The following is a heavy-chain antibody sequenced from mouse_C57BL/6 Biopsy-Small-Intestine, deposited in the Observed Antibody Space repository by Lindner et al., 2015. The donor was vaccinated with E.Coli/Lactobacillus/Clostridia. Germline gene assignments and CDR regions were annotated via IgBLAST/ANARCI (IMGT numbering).Heavy chain of an antibody. J-gene: IGHJ2*01. CDR3: ARERIYYDYDGDYFDY. Sequence: VQLQESGPDLVKPGASVKLSCKASGFTFTNYDINWVKQRLGQGLEWIGWIYPKDGSSTYNGKFKDKVTLTVDTSSSTAYMELHSLTSEDSAVYFCARERIYYDYDGDYFDYWGQGTTLTVSS. CDR2: IYPKDGSS. V-gene: IGHV1-85*01. CDR1: GFTFTNYD. D-gene: IGHD2-4*01.